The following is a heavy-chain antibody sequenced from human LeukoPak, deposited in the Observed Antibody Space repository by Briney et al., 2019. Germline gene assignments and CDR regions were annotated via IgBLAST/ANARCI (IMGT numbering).Heavy chain of an antibody. CDR1: GGSISSYY. D-gene: IGHD6-19*01. CDR2: IYYSGST. J-gene: IGHJ4*02. CDR3: VSSGWNGGGGFDY. Sequence: SETLSLTCTVSGGSISSYYWSWIRQPPGKGLEWIGYIYYSGSTNYNPSLKSRVTISVDTSKNQFSLKLSSVTAADTAVYYCVSSGWNGGGGFDYWGQGTLVTVSS. V-gene: IGHV4-59*08.